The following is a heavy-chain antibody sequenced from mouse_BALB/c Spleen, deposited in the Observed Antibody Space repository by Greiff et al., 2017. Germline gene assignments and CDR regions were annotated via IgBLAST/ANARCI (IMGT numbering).Heavy chain of an antibody. J-gene: IGHJ2*01. CDR2: IDPSDSET. V-gene: IGHV1-69*02. CDR3: ARSDTTVPDY. CDR1: GYTFTSYW. Sequence: QVHVKQSGAELVKPGAPVKLSCKASGYTFTSYWMNWVKQRPGRGLEWIGRIDPSDSETHYNQKFKDKATLTVDKSSSTAYIQLSSLTSEDSAVYYCARSDTTVPDYWGQGTTLTVSS. D-gene: IGHD1-1*01.